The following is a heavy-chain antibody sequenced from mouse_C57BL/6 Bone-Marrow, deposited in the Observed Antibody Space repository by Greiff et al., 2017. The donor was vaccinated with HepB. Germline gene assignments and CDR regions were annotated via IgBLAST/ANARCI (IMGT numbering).Heavy chain of an antibody. J-gene: IGHJ1*03. CDR2: IRNKANNHAT. CDR1: GFTFSDAW. CDR3: LVDYGNSYWYFDV. V-gene: IGHV6-6*01. Sequence: EVKVVESGGGLVQPGGSMKLSCAASGFTFSDAWMDWVRQSPEKGLEWVAEIRNKANNHATYYAESVKGRFTISRDDSKSSVYLQMNSLRAEDTGIYYCLVDYGNSYWYFDVWGTGTTVTVSS. D-gene: IGHD2-1*01.